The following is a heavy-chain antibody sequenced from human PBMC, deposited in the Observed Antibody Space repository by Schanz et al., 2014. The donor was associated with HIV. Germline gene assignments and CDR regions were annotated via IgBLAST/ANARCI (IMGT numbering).Heavy chain of an antibody. J-gene: IGHJ4*02. V-gene: IGHV3-23*04. Sequence: EVQLVESGGGLVQPGGSLRLSCAASGFTFSSYSINWVRQAPGKGLEWVSAISGSGGSTYYADSGKGRFTISRDNSKNTMYLQLNSLRVEDTAIYFCAKLAVRSDYNGRDYWGQGTLVAVSP. D-gene: IGHD4-17*01. CDR2: ISGSGGST. CDR1: GFTFSSYS. CDR3: AKLAVRSDYNGRDY.